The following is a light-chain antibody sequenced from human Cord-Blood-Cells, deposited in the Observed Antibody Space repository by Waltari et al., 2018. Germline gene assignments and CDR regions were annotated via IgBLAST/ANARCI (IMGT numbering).Light chain of an antibody. J-gene: IGKJ1*01. CDR1: QSLLHSNGYNY. CDR3: MGALETPWA. V-gene: IGKV2-28*01. Sequence: DIVMTQSPLSLPVTPGEPASISCRSSQSLLHSNGYNYLDWYLQKPGQSPQLLIYLGSNRASGIPDRFSGSGSGTDFTVKISRVEAEDLGVYCGMGALETPWAFCQGTKVEIK. CDR2: LGS.